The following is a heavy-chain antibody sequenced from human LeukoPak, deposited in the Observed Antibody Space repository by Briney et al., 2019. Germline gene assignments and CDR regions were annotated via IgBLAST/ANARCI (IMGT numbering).Heavy chain of an antibody. Sequence: SQTLSLTCAISGDSVSSNSAAWNWIRQSPSRGLEWLGRTLYRSKWYNDYALSVKSRIAINVDTSKNQFSLQLNSVTPEDTALYYCTRGPGDLLHGRALDFWGQGTMVTVSS. V-gene: IGHV6-1*01. CDR1: GDSVSSNSAA. CDR3: TRGPGDLLHGRALDF. J-gene: IGHJ3*01. D-gene: IGHD2-15*01. CDR2: TLYRSKWYN.